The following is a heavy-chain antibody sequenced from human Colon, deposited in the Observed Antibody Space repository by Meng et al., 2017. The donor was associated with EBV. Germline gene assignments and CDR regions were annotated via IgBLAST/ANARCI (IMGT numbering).Heavy chain of an antibody. CDR2: ISTNTGNP. CDR1: GYTFPRYP. D-gene: IGHD6-19*01. Sequence: VQPCAPGYEWKKPGASVQVSCKASGYTFPRYPMNWVRQAPGQGLEWMGWISTNTGNPTYAQGFTGRFVFSVDTSVSTAYLQISSLKAEDTAVYYCGTLKYTSGFYGPAYWGQGALVTVSS. CDR3: GTLKYTSGFYGPAY. V-gene: IGHV7-4-1*02. J-gene: IGHJ4*02.